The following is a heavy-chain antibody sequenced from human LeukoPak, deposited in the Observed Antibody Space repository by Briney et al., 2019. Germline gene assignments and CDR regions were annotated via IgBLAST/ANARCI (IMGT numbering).Heavy chain of an antibody. V-gene: IGHV3-33*06. CDR2: IWYDGSNK. CDR1: GFTFSSYG. Sequence: PGGSLRLSCAASGFTFSSYGMHWVRQAPGKGLEWVAVIWYDGSNKYYADSVKGRFTISRDNSKNTLYLQMNSLRAEDTAVYYCAKERGTTIFDYWGQGTLVTVSS. D-gene: IGHD1-7*01. J-gene: IGHJ4*02. CDR3: AKERGTTIFDY.